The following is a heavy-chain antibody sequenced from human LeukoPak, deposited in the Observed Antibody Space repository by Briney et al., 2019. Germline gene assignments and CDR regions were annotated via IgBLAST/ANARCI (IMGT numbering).Heavy chain of an antibody. CDR2: ISGSGGST. J-gene: IGHJ4*02. V-gene: IGHV3-23*01. Sequence: GGSLRLSCAASGFTFSTYVMSWVRQAPGKGLEWVSVISGSGGSTYYADSVKGRFTISRDNSKNTLYLHINSLRAEDTVVYYCATYGSGSYYRYWGQGTLVTVSS. CDR1: GFTFSTYV. D-gene: IGHD3-10*01. CDR3: ATYGSGSYYRY.